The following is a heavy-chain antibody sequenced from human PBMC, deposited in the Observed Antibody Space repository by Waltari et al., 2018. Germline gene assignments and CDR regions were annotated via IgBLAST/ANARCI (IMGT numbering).Heavy chain of an antibody. CDR3: ARGKPGIAIRWFDP. J-gene: IGHJ5*02. CDR2: INHSGST. Sequence: QVQLQQWGAGLLTPSETLSLTCAGDGGSFSGSYWSWIRQPPGKGLEWIGEINHSGSTNYNPSLKSRVTIAVDTSKNQFSLKLSSVTAADTAVYYCARGKPGIAIRWFDPWGQGTLVTVSS. D-gene: IGHD6-13*01. V-gene: IGHV4-34*01. CDR1: GGSFSGSY.